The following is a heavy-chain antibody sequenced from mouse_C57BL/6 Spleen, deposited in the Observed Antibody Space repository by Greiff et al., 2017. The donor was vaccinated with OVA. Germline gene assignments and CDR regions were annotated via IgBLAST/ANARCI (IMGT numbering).Heavy chain of an antibody. V-gene: IGHV1-5*01. J-gene: IGHJ4*01. CDR1: GYTFSSYW. D-gene: IGHD2-12*01. Sequence: EVQLQQSGTVLVRPGASVKMSCKTSGYTFSSYWMHWVQQRPGKGLEWVGAIYPGNSDTSYNQKVKGKAKLTAVTSASTAYMELSSLTNEDSAVYYCTGSVHLYCYYYALDYWGQGTPVTVSS. CDR3: TGSVHLYCYYYALDY. CDR2: IYPGNSDT.